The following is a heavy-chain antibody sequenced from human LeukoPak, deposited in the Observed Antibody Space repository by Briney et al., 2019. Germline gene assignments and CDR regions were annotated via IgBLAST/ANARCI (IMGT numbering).Heavy chain of an antibody. CDR3: ASPYYDNSGYQRYYFDY. J-gene: IGHJ4*02. Sequence: GASVKVSCKASGGTFSSYAISWVRQAPGQGLEWMGGIIPIFGTANYAQKFQGRVTITADESTSTAYMELSSLRSEDTAVYYCASPYYDNSGYQRYYFDYWGQGTLVTVSS. V-gene: IGHV1-69*13. CDR2: IIPIFGTA. D-gene: IGHD3-22*01. CDR1: GGTFSSYA.